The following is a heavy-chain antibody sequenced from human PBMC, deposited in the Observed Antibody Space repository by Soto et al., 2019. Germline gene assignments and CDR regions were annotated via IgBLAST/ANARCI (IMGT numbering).Heavy chain of an antibody. V-gene: IGHV1-18*01. D-gene: IGHD4-4*01. J-gene: IGHJ4*02. Sequence: ASVKVSCKASGYSFNHYGISWVRQAPGQGLEWMGWISAYNGNTNYAQKLQGRVTMTTDTSTNTASLELRSPRSDDTALYYCARDSGNDFSVPRAVLDYWGPGTLVTVSS. CDR3: ARDSGNDFSVPRAVLDY. CDR2: ISAYNGNT. CDR1: GYSFNHYG.